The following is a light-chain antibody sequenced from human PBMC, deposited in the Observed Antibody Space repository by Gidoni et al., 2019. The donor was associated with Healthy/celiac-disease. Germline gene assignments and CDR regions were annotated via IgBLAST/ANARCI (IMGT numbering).Light chain of an antibody. Sequence: DIQLTQSPSSLSAPVGDRVTITCQASQDISNYLYWYQQKPGKAPKLLIYDASNLETGVPSRFSGSGSGTDFTFTISSLQPEDIATYYCQQYDNLPITFGQGTRLEIK. CDR2: DAS. CDR1: QDISNY. J-gene: IGKJ5*01. CDR3: QQYDNLPIT. V-gene: IGKV1-33*01.